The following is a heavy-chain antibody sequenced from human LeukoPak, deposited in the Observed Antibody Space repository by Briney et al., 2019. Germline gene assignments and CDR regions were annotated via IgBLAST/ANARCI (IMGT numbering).Heavy chain of an antibody. D-gene: IGHD1-20*01. CDR1: GDSISSSTYSTPSY. CDR2: ITYSGTT. Sequence: SETLSLTCTVSGDSISSSTYSTPSYWGWIRQPPGKGLEWIGSITYSGTTRYNASLKSRVTISVDTSKNQFSLRLSSVTAADTAVYFCARHGGRYNWGPSDWGQGTLVTVSS. V-gene: IGHV4-39*01. J-gene: IGHJ4*02. CDR3: ARHGGRYNWGPSD.